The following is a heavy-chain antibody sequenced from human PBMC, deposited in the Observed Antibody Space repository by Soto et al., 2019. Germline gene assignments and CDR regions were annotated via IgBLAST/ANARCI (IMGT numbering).Heavy chain of an antibody. D-gene: IGHD4-4*01. Sequence: PSETLSLTCTVSGGSIRIGGYYWTWIRQHPGKGLEWIGYIYYSGNTYYNPSLKSRLTLSLDTSKNPFSLKLTSVTAADTAVYYCARGGVKVTNGMDVWGQGTTVTVSS. V-gene: IGHV4-31*03. J-gene: IGHJ6*02. CDR1: GGSIRIGGYY. CDR3: ARGGVKVTNGMDV. CDR2: IYYSGNT.